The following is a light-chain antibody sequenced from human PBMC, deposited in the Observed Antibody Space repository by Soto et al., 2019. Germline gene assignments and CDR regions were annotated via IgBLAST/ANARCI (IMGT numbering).Light chain of an antibody. Sequence: EIVLTQSPGTLSLSPGERATLSCRASQSVSSSYLAWYQQKPGQAPRPLIYGASSRAIGIPDRFSGSGSGTDFTLTSSRLEPEDVAVYYCQQDGSSPVTFGHGTKVEIK. V-gene: IGKV3-20*01. CDR2: GAS. CDR1: QSVSSSY. J-gene: IGKJ1*01. CDR3: QQDGSSPVT.